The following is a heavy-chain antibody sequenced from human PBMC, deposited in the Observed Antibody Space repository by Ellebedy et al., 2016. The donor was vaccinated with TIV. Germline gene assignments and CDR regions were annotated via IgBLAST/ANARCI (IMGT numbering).Heavy chain of an antibody. CDR3: AKNSEFDY. V-gene: IGHV3-48*02. Sequence: GESLKISCVASGFSFSRFDMHWVRQAPAKGLERFPYISTSSRDTYYGDSVKGRFTISRDNAKNSLYLQMDSLRDEDTAVYYCAKNSEFDYWGQGTLVTVSS. D-gene: IGHD4-11*01. CDR1: GFSFSRFD. CDR2: ISTSSRDT. J-gene: IGHJ4*02.